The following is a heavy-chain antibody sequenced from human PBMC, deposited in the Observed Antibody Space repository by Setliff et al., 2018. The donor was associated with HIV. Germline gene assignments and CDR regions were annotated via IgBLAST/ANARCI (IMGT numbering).Heavy chain of an antibody. Sequence: SETLSLTCTVSGDPISTYYWSWVRKPPGKGLEWLGYILYSGNSNYNPSFKNRVTISLNEAKRQFSLDLKSVTSADTAVYYCATEGREKLALFDHWGLGTLVTVSS. CDR2: ILYSGNS. J-gene: IGHJ4*02. V-gene: IGHV4-59*12. CDR3: ATEGREKLALFDH. D-gene: IGHD6-6*01. CDR1: GDPISTYY.